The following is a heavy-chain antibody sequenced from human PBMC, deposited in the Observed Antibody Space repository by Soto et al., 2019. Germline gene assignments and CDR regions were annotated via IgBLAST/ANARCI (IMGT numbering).Heavy chain of an antibody. V-gene: IGHV3-23*01. CDR1: GFTFSSYA. CDR3: ARSLPLYDATGYYRAPSDH. J-gene: IGHJ4*02. CDR2: ISGAAGST. D-gene: IGHD3-9*01. Sequence: EVQLLESGGGLVQPGGSLRLSCAGSGFTFSSYAMNWVRQAPGKGLEWISGISGAAGSTYTADSVKGRFTISRDNSKNTLYLQMNSLRAEDTALYYCARSLPLYDATGYYRAPSDHWGQGTLVTVSS.